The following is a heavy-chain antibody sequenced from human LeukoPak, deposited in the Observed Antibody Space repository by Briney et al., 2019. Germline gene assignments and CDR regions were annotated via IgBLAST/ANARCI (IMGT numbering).Heavy chain of an antibody. CDR1: TFTFSIYG. V-gene: IGHV3-30*02. CDR2: IQYDGTNK. D-gene: IGHD3-9*01. Sequence: GGSLRLSCAASTFTFSIYGMHWVRQAPGKGLEWVAFIQYDGTNKYYADSVKGRFTISRDNAKNSLYLQMNSLRAEDTAVYYCAREDDILTYDAFDIWGQGTMVTVSS. CDR3: AREDDILTYDAFDI. J-gene: IGHJ3*02.